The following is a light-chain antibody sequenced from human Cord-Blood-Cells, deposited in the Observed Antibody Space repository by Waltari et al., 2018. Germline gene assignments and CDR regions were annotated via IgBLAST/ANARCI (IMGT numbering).Light chain of an antibody. V-gene: IGKV1-5*03. CDR2: KAS. Sequence: DIQMTQPPSTLSASLGQRDTITCRASPSISSWLAWYQQKPGKAPKLLIYKASSLESGVPSRFSGSGSGTEFTLTISSLQPDDFATYYCQQYNSYSPWTFGQGTKVEIK. CDR1: PSISSW. CDR3: QQYNSYSPWT. J-gene: IGKJ1*01.